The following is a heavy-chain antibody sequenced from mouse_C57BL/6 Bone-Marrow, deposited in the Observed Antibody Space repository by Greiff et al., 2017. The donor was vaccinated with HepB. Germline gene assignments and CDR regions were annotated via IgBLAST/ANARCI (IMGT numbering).Heavy chain of an antibody. CDR1: GFNIKDDY. V-gene: IGHV14-4*01. D-gene: IGHD2-2*01. CDR2: IDPENGDT. Sequence: VQLQQSGAELVRPGASVKLSCTASGFNIKDDYMHWVKQRPEQGLEWIGWIDPENGDTEYASKFQGKATITADTSSSTAYMQLSSLTSEDSAVYYCARPDGYDGNYFDYWGQGTTLTVSS. CDR3: ARPDGYDGNYFDY. J-gene: IGHJ2*01.